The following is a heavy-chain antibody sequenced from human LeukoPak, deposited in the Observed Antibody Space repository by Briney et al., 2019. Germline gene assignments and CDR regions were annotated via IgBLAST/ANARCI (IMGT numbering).Heavy chain of an antibody. CDR2: IYTSGNT. D-gene: IGHD4-17*01. J-gene: IGHJ4*02. V-gene: IGHV4-4*07. CDR1: GVSISRHW. CDR3: ATYGDYVGKFDF. Sequence: PSETLSLTCTVSGVSISRHWWSWIRQPAGKGLEWIGRIYTSGNTNYNPSLQSRVTMSVDTSENQFSLKLNSVTAADMAVYFCATYGDYVGKFDFWGQGTLVTVSS.